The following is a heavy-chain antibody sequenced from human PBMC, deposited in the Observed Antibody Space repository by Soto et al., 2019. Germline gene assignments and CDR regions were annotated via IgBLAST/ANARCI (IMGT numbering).Heavy chain of an antibody. CDR1: GFTFSTYG. J-gene: IGHJ6*02. V-gene: IGHV3-30*18. CDR2: ISYDGSKK. CDR3: AKGQHCSSTSCYFYYYGTDV. D-gene: IGHD2-2*01. Sequence: QVQLVDSGGGVVQPGRSLRLSCAASGFTFSTYGMHWVRQAPGKGLEWVSVISYDGSKKYYADSVKGRFTISRDNSKNTLYLQMNSLRAEDTAVYHCAKGQHCSSTSCYFYYYGTDVWGQGTTVTVSS.